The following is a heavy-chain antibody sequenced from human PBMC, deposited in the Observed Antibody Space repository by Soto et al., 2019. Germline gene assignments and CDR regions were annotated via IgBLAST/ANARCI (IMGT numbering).Heavy chain of an antibody. CDR2: IYYSGST. CDR3: ARGVVGATPNFDY. CDR1: GGSISSYY. J-gene: IGHJ4*02. Sequence: LSLTCTVSGGSISSYYWSWIRQPPGKGLEWIGYIYYSGSTNYNPSLKSRVTISVDTSKNQFSLKLSSVTAADTAVYYCARGVVGATPNFDYWGQGTWSPSPQ. D-gene: IGHD1-26*01. V-gene: IGHV4-59*01.